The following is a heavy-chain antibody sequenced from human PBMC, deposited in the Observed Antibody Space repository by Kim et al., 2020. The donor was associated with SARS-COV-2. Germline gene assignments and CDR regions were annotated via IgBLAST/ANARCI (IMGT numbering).Heavy chain of an antibody. Sequence: GGSLRLSCAASGFSFSGYAMSWVRQAPGKGLEWVSTVSGSCASTFYADSVTGRFTISRDNSKNTLYLQLNSLRAEDTAVYYCAKGSRGYTNYYFDYWGQGTLVTVSS. J-gene: IGHJ4*02. CDR3: AKGSRGYTNYYFDY. CDR2: VSGSCAST. CDR1: GFSFSGYA. V-gene: IGHV3-23*01. D-gene: IGHD6-25*01.